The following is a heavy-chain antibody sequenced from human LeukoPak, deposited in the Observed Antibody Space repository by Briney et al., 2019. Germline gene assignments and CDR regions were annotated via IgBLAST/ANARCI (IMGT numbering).Heavy chain of an antibody. CDR3: ARVWSGYVDY. D-gene: IGHD3-3*01. Sequence: TSETLSLTCSVSGGSISSSTYYWGWIRQPPGKGLEWIGSIYYSGNTYYNPSLKSRVTISVDTSKNQFSLKLSSVTAADTAVYYCARVWSGYVDYWGQGTLVTVSS. CDR1: GGSISSSTYY. CDR2: IYYSGNT. V-gene: IGHV4-39*07. J-gene: IGHJ4*02.